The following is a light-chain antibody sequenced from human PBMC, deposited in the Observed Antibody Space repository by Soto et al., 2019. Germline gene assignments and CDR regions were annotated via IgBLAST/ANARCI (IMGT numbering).Light chain of an antibody. CDR2: KAS. Sequence: DIQMTQSPSTLSASVEDRVTITCRASQSISSWLAWYQQKPGKAPKLLIYKASSLESGVPSRFSGSGSGTEFTLTISSLQPDDFATYYCQQYHSYSITFGQGTRLEIK. V-gene: IGKV1-5*03. CDR1: QSISSW. CDR3: QQYHSYSIT. J-gene: IGKJ5*01.